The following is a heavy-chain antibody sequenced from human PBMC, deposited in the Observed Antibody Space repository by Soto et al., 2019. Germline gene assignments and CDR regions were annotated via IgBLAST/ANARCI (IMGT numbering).Heavy chain of an antibody. CDR2: IPYNGGP. CDR1: GGSMKGFC. D-gene: IGHD1-1*01. CDR3: AASQMGLISVLGT. J-gene: IGHJ4*02. V-gene: IGHV4-59*01. Sequence: SETLCLTCTVAGGSMKGFCWSWIRKSPRKGLEWIGYIPYNGGPTYTPSLKSRVTIAIDTSRNQFSLRLTSVTTADTAVYYCAASQMGLISVLGTWGQGIQVTVS.